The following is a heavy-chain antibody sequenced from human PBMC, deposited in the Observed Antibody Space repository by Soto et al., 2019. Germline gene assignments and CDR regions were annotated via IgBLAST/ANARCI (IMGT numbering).Heavy chain of an antibody. J-gene: IGHJ6*03. CDR2: ISSSSSYI. CDR3: ARQPQYCSGGSCSHSYYYYYYMDV. V-gene: IGHV3-21*01. CDR1: GFTFSSYS. Sequence: GGSLRLSCAASGFTFSSYSMNWVRQAPGKGLEWVSSISSSSSYIYYADSVKGRFTISRDNAKNSLYLQMNSLRAEDTAVYYCARQPQYCSGGSCSHSYYYYYYMDVWGKGATVTVSS. D-gene: IGHD2-15*01.